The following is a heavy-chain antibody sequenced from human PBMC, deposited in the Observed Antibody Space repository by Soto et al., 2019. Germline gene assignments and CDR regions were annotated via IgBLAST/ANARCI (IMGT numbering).Heavy chain of an antibody. CDR2: INGYTGNT. D-gene: IGHD3-16*01. CDR3: ARSWVTGKGGIDV. V-gene: IGHV1-18*01. J-gene: IGHJ6*02. CDR1: GYTFTSYG. Sequence: QVQLVQSGAEVKKPGASVKVSCKASGYTFTSYGLSWVRQAPGQGLVWMGWINGYTGNTNYTQKFQGRVTMTTDTSTNTAYLDLWILISDDTAVYYFARSWVTGKGGIDVWGQGTTVTFSS.